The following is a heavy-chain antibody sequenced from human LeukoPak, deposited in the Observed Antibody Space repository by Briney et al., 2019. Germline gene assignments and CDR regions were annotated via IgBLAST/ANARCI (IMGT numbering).Heavy chain of an antibody. J-gene: IGHJ4*02. D-gene: IGHD6-13*01. Sequence: GGSLRLSCAASGFTFTSYAMSWVRQAPGKGLEWVSAISGSGANTYYADSVKGRFTISRDNSKNTLYLQMNSLRAEDTAVYYCAKDPHPYSSSWPIIYYFDYWGQGTLVTVSS. V-gene: IGHV3-23*01. CDR2: ISGSGANT. CDR1: GFTFTSYA. CDR3: AKDPHPYSSSWPIIYYFDY.